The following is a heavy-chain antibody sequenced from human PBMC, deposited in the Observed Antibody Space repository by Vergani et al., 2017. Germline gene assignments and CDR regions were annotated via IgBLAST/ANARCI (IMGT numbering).Heavy chain of an antibody. Sequence: QVQLVQSGAEVKKPGASVKVSCKASGYTFTSYDINWVRQATGQGLEWMGWMNPNSGNTGYAQKFQGRVTMTRNTSISTAYMELSSLGSEDTAVYYCARVMSGYRPSSFDYWGQGTLVTVSS. J-gene: IGHJ4*02. V-gene: IGHV1-8*01. D-gene: IGHD3-3*01. CDR3: ARVMSGYRPSSFDY. CDR2: MNPNSGNT. CDR1: GYTFTSYD.